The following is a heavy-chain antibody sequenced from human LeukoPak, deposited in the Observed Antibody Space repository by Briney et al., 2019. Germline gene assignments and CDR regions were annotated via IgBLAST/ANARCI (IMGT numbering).Heavy chain of an antibody. CDR1: GFTFSSYW. CDR3: AREYSGSYSYYYGMDV. CDR2: IKQDGSEK. J-gene: IGHJ6*02. V-gene: IGHV3-7*01. D-gene: IGHD1-26*01. Sequence: GGSLRLSCAASGFTFSSYWMSWVRQAPGKGLEWVANIKQDGSEKYYVDSVKGRFAISRDNSKNTLYLQMNSLRAEDTAVYYCAREYSGSYSYYYGMDVWGQGTTVTVSS.